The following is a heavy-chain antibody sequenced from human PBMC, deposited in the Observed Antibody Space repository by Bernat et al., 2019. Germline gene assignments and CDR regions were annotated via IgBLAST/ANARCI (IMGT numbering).Heavy chain of an antibody. V-gene: IGHV1-46*01. CDR3: ARAPLAYCGGDCYSVFGY. CDR1: GYTFTSYY. D-gene: IGHD2-21*02. Sequence: QVQLVQSGAEVKKPGASVKVSCKASGYTFTSYYMHWVRQAPGQGLEWMGIINPSGGSTSYAQKFQGRVTMTMDTSTSTVYMELSSLRSEDTAVYYCARAPLAYCGGDCYSVFGYWGQGTLVTVSS. J-gene: IGHJ4*02. CDR2: INPSGGST.